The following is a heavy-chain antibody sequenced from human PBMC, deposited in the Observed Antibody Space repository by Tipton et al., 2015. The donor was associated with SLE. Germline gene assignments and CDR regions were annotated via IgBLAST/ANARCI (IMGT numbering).Heavy chain of an antibody. CDR1: GSTFSSYA. V-gene: IGHV3-23*01. Sequence: SLRLSCAASGSTFSSYAMGWVRQAPGKGLEWVSAISGSGGSTYYADSVKGRFTISRDNSKNTQYLQMNSLRAEDTAVYYCAVGVGSHDAFDIWGQGTMVTVSS. CDR3: AVGVGSHDAFDI. D-gene: IGHD6-13*01. J-gene: IGHJ3*02. CDR2: ISGSGGST.